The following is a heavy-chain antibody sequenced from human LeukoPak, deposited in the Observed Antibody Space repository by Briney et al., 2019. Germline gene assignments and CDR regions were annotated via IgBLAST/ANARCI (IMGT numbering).Heavy chain of an antibody. CDR2: IYYSGST. CDR3: ARDIYYDSRGGFDY. D-gene: IGHD3-22*01. Sequence: SETLSLTCTVSGGSISSSSYYWGWIRQPPGKGLEWIGSIYYSGSTYYNPSLKSRVTISVDTSKNQFSLQLNSVTPEDTAVYYCARDIYYDSRGGFDYWGQGTLVTVSS. CDR1: GGSISSSSYY. J-gene: IGHJ4*02. V-gene: IGHV4-39*02.